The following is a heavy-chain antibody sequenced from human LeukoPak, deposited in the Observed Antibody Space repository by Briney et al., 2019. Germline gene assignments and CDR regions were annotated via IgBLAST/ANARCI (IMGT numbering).Heavy chain of an antibody. D-gene: IGHD3-22*01. Sequence: GSLRLSCAASGFTFSAYWMHWVRQAPGKGLVWVSRINGDGSITSHAESVKGRFIISRDNAKNTVYLQMNSLSAEDTAVYYCARDLELTYYDSSGHDYWGQGTLVTVSS. J-gene: IGHJ4*02. CDR1: GFTFSAYW. CDR2: INGDGSIT. CDR3: ARDLELTYYDSSGHDY. V-gene: IGHV3-74*01.